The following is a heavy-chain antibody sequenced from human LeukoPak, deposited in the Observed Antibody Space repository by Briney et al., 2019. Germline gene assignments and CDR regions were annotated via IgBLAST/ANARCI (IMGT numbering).Heavy chain of an antibody. D-gene: IGHD2-2*01. CDR1: GFTFSSYA. CDR3: AKEVYQLLLVDYYYGMDV. V-gene: IGHV3-23*01. Sequence: PGGSLRLSCAASGFTFSSYAMSWVRQAPGQGLEWVSAISGGGGSTYDADSVKGRFTISRDNSKNTLYLQMNSLRAEDTAVYYCAKEVYQLLLVDYYYGMDVWGQGTTVTVSS. CDR2: ISGGGGST. J-gene: IGHJ6*02.